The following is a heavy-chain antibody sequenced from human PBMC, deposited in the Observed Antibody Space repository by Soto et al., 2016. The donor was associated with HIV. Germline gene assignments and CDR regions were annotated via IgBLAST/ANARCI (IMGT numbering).Heavy chain of an antibody. V-gene: IGHV3-74*01. CDR2: INSDGSST. D-gene: IGHD4-17*01. J-gene: IGHJ6*02. CDR3: ARQYGDGYYYYYYGMDV. Sequence: EVQLVESGGGLVQPGGSLRLSCAASGFTFSSYWMHWVRQAPGKGLVWVSRINSDGSSTSYADSVKGRFTISRDNAKNTLYLQMDSLRAEDTAVYYXARQYGDGYYYYYYGMDVWGQGTTVTVSS. CDR1: GFTFSSYW.